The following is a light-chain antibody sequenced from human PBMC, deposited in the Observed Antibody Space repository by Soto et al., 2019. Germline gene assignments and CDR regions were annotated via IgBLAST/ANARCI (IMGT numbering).Light chain of an antibody. Sequence: EIVMTQSPATLSVSPGERVTLSCRASQSVSSNLAWYQQKPGQAPRLLIFGASTRATGIPARFSGSGSGTEFTITISSLQSEDFAVYYCQHYNNWPPWTFGQGTKVEIK. CDR2: GAS. V-gene: IGKV3-15*01. J-gene: IGKJ1*01. CDR3: QHYNNWPPWT. CDR1: QSVSSN.